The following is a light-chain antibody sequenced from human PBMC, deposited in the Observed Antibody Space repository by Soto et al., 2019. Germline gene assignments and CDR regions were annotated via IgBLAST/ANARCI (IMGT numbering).Light chain of an antibody. CDR1: QSISSY. V-gene: IGKV1-39*01. CDR3: QQSYSTPLT. J-gene: IGKJ4*01. Sequence: DIQMTQSPSSLSASVGDRLTIPCRASQSISSYLNWYQQKPGKAPKLLIYAASSLQSGVPSRFSGSGSGTDFTLTISSLQPEDFATYYCQQSYSTPLTFGGGTK. CDR2: AAS.